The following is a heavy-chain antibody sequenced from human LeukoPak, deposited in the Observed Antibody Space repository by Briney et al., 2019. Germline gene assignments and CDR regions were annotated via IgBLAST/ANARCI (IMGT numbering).Heavy chain of an antibody. Sequence: SGGSLRLSCAASGFTFSSYAMHWVRQAPGKGLEWGAVISYDGSNKYCADSVKGRFTISRDNSKNTLYLQMNSLRAEDTAVYYCARDIVGASDYWGQGTLVTVSS. CDR1: GFTFSSYA. V-gene: IGHV3-30-3*01. CDR2: ISYDGSNK. D-gene: IGHD1-26*01. J-gene: IGHJ4*02. CDR3: ARDIVGASDY.